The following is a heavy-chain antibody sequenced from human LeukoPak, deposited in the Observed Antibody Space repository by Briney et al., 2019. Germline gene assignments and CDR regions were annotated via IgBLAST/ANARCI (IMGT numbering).Heavy chain of an antibody. J-gene: IGHJ4*02. V-gene: IGHV3-7*01. CDR3: ARGRVAGSPSAFDY. Sequence: PGGSLRLSCVASGFTFSSYWMSWVRQAPGKGLEWVANIKQDGSEKYYVDSVKGRITISRDNAKNSLYLQMNSLRAEDTAVYYCARGRVAGSPSAFDYWGQGTLVTVSS. CDR1: GFTFSSYW. CDR2: IKQDGSEK. D-gene: IGHD6-19*01.